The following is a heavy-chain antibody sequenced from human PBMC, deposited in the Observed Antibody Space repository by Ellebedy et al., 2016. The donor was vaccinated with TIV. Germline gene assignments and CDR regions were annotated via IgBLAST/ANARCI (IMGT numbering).Heavy chain of an antibody. CDR1: GFTVSSNY. D-gene: IGHD4-17*01. V-gene: IGHV3-53*01. CDR3: ARVLPVTTFPYYYYGMDV. Sequence: GESLKISCAASGFTVSSNYMSWVRQAPGKGLEWVSVIYSGGSTYYADSVKGRFTISRDNSKNTLYLQMNSLRAEDTAVYYCARVLPVTTFPYYYYGMDVWGQGTTVTVSS. CDR2: IYSGGST. J-gene: IGHJ6*02.